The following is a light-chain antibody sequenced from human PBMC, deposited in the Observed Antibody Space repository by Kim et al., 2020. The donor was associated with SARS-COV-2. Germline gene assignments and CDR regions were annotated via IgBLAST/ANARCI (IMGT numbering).Light chain of an antibody. V-gene: IGKV1-5*03. CDR2: KTS. CDR3: QHYNSYSGT. CDR1: QSISGW. Sequence: DIQMTQSPSTLSASVGDRVTITCRASQSISGWLAWYQQKPGKAPNLLIYKTSSLESGVPSRFSGSGSGTEFALTISSLQPDDFATYYCQHYNSYSGTFGQGTKVDIK. J-gene: IGKJ1*01.